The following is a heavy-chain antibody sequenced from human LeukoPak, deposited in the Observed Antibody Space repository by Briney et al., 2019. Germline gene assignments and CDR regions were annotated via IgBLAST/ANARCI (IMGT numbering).Heavy chain of an antibody. CDR3: ARHGCGGHCNSQWSFDL. D-gene: IGHD2-21*02. Sequence: SGTLSLTCAVSGGSISSGNWWSWVRQPPGKGLEWIGEIYHSESTYYNPSLKSRDTISVDTTKNHFSMKLSSVTAADTAVYYCARHGCGGHCNSQWSFDLWGRGTLVTVSS. J-gene: IGHJ2*01. V-gene: IGHV4-4*02. CDR2: IYHSEST. CDR1: GGSISSGNW.